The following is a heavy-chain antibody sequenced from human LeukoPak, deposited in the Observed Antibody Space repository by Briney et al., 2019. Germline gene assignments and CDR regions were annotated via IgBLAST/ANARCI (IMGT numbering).Heavy chain of an antibody. Sequence: ASVTVSFKASGYTFTVNGISWMRQAPGQGLEWLGWISANSGDTNYAEQFQGRLTLATDTSTSTAYMELRSLRDDDTAVYYCARDRWYAFDYWGQGTLVTVSS. CDR2: ISANSGDT. V-gene: IGHV1-18*01. D-gene: IGHD6-13*01. J-gene: IGHJ4*02. CDR3: ARDRWYAFDY. CDR1: GYTFTVNG.